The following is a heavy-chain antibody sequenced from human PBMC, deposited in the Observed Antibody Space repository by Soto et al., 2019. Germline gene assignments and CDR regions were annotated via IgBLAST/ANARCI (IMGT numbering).Heavy chain of an antibody. CDR1: EFTFSSYW. V-gene: IGHV3-7*03. J-gene: IGHJ4*02. Sequence: GGSLRLSCAASEFTFSSYWMSWVRQAPGKGLEWVANIKQDGSEKYYVDSVKGRFTISRDNAKNSLYLQMNSLRAEDTAVYYCARPHSSSWDFDYWGQGTLVTVSS. D-gene: IGHD6-13*01. CDR3: ARPHSSSWDFDY. CDR2: IKQDGSEK.